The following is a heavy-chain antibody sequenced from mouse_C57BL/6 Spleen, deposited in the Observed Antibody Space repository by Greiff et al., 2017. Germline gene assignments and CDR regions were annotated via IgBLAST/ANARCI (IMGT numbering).Heavy chain of an antibody. Sequence: QVQLQQPGAELVKPGASVKLSCKASGYTFTSYWMHWVKQRPGQGLEWIGMIHPNSGSTNYNEKFKSKATLTVDKSSSTAYMQLSSLTSEDSAVYYCARGGADYDWYFDVWGTGTTGTVSS. V-gene: IGHV1-64*01. CDR2: IHPNSGST. CDR1: GYTFTSYW. D-gene: IGHD2-4*01. J-gene: IGHJ1*03. CDR3: ARGGADYDWYFDV.